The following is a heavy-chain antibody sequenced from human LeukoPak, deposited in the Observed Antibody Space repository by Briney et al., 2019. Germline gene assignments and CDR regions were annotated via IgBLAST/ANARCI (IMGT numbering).Heavy chain of an antibody. J-gene: IGHJ4*02. D-gene: IGHD6-13*01. CDR2: ISSSSYI. CDR1: GFTFSSYS. Sequence: GGSLRLSCAASGFTFSSYSMNWVRQAPGKGLEWVSSISSSSYIYYADSVKGRFTISRDNAKNSLYLQMNSLRAEDTAVYYCARVARAAAGTGLDYWGQGTLVTVSS. CDR3: ARVARAAAGTGLDY. V-gene: IGHV3-21*01.